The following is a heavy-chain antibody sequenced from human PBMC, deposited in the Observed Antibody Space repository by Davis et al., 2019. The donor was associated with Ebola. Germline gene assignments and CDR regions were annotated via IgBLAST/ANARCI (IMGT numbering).Heavy chain of an antibody. V-gene: IGHV1-8*02. CDR3: ARGFTTDYYYYGMDV. CDR2: MNPNSGNT. J-gene: IGHJ6*02. CDR1: GDTFSSYA. Sequence: AASVKVSCKASGDTFSSYAINWVRQATGQGLEWMGWMNPNSGNTGYAQKFQGRVTMTRNTSISTAYMELSSLRSEDTAVYYCARGFTTDYYYYGMDVWGQGTTVTVSS. D-gene: IGHD1-26*01.